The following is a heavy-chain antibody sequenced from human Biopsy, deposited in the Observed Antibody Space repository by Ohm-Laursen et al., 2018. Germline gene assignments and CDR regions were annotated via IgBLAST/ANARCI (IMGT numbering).Heavy chain of an antibody. CDR3: ARDRHHAAGSYAGMDV. J-gene: IGHJ6*02. CDR2: ISGYNGNT. V-gene: IGHV1-18*04. D-gene: IGHD3-10*01. CDR1: GYTFSGYY. Sequence: ASVKASCNASGYTFSGYYMHWVRQAPGQGPEWMGWISGYNGNTNYPQSLQGRVPLTTDASSSTAYMELRGLRSDDTAVYYCARDRHHAAGSYAGMDVWGQGTTVTVSS.